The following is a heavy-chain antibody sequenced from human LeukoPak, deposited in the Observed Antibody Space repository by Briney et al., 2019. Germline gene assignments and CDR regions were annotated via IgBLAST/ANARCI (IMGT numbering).Heavy chain of an antibody. CDR3: AKDSLRVVPAVDYVDY. CDR1: GFTFSSYA. Sequence: GGSLRLSCAASGFTFSSYAMSWVRQAPGKGLEWVSAISGSGGSTYYADSVKGRFTISRDNSKNTLYLQMNSLRAEDTAVYYCAKDSLRVVPAVDYVDYWGQGTPVTVSS. CDR2: ISGSGGST. J-gene: IGHJ4*02. V-gene: IGHV3-23*01. D-gene: IGHD2-2*01.